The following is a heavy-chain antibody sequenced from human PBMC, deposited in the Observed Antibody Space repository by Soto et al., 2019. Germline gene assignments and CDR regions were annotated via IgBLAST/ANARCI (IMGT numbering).Heavy chain of an antibody. Sequence: QVQLVQSGAEVKKPGASVKVSCKASGYTFTSYGISWVRQAPGQGLEWMGWISAYNGNTNYAQKLQGRATMPTDTSTSTAYMERRSLRSDDTAVYYCARDGGTTGTTVHYYYYGMDVWGQGTTVTVSS. J-gene: IGHJ6*02. CDR1: GYTFTSYG. CDR3: ARDGGTTGTTVHYYYYGMDV. D-gene: IGHD1-1*01. V-gene: IGHV1-18*01. CDR2: ISAYNGNT.